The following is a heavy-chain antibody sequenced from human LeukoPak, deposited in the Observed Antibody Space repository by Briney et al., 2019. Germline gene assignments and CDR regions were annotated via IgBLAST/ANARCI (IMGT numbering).Heavy chain of an antibody. D-gene: IGHD6-19*01. CDR2: ISGSGGNT. V-gene: IGHV3-23*01. CDR1: GFTFTKHA. J-gene: IGHJ6*02. Sequence: GGSLRLSCAASGFTFTKHAMTWVRQAPGKGLEWVSTISGSGGNTYYADSVKGRFTISRDNSKNTLYLQMNSLRAEDTAVYYCARDRQWLVRGLYYYGMDVWGQGTTVTVSS. CDR3: ARDRQWLVRGLYYYGMDV.